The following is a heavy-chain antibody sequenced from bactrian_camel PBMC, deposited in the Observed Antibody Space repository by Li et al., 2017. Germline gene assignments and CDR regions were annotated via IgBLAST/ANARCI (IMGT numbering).Heavy chain of an antibody. CDR1: GDTDTINS. J-gene: IGHJ4*01. V-gene: IGHV3S54*01. CDR2: IYSAGVTT. Sequence: HVQLVESGGGSVQVGGSLRLSCAASGDTDTINSMGWFRQAPGKEREEVATIYSAGVTTYYDDSVTGRFTISQDNAKKTTYLQMDHLKTEDTAIYYCAEGRGSRGEHCYSLNYWGQGTQVTVS. CDR3: AEGRGSRGEHCYSLNY. D-gene: IGHD6*01.